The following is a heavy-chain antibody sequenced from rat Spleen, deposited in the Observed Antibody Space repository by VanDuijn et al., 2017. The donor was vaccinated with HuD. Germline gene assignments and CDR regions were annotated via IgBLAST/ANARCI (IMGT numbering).Heavy chain of an antibody. CDR3: ARSLSYAHYFWYFDF. CDR2: IDSAGST. J-gene: IGHJ1*01. V-gene: IGHV3-3*01. D-gene: IGHD1-12*01. CDR1: SYSITSYSS. Sequence: EVQLQESGPGLVKPSQSLSLTCSVTSYSITSYSSCNWIRSFPGNKLEWMAYIDSAGSTNYNPSLKSRLSITRDTSKNQFFLQVNSVSTEDTATYYCARSLSYAHYFWYFDFWGPGTMVTVSS.